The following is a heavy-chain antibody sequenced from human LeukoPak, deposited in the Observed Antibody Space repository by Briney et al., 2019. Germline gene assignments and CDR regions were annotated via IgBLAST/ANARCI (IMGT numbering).Heavy chain of an antibody. J-gene: IGHJ4*02. CDR2: IIPILGIA. D-gene: IGHD5-18*01. Sequence: SVKVSCKASGYTFTSYYMHWVRQAPGQGLEWMGRIIPILGIANYAQKFQGRVTITADKSTSTAYMELSSLRSEDTAVYYCAREFSLDTAMVHSFDYWGQVTLVTVSS. CDR1: GYTFTSYY. V-gene: IGHV1-69*04. CDR3: AREFSLDTAMVHSFDY.